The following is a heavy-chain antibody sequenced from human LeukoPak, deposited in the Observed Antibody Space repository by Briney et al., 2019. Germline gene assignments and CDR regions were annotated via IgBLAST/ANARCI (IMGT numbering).Heavy chain of an antibody. CDR2: ISGGGVST. Sequence: GGSLRLSSAASLFTFRRNAMRSGRHAPGKGLEWVSDISGGGVSTYYADSVKGRFTISRDNSKNTLYLQMNSLRAEDTAVYYCAKAIAVAGTFPYYFDYWGQGALVTVSS. V-gene: IGHV3-23*01. CDR1: LFTFRRNA. J-gene: IGHJ4*02. D-gene: IGHD6-19*01. CDR3: AKAIAVAGTFPYYFDY.